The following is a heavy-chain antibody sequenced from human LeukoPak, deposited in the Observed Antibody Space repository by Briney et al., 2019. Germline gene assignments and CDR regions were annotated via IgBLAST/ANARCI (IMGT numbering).Heavy chain of an antibody. J-gene: IGHJ4*02. CDR1: GYTFTGYF. D-gene: IGHD3-10*01. Sequence: ASVKVSCKASGYTFTGYFMHWVRQAPGQGLEWMGWINPNSGGTSYAQKFQGRVTMTRDTSISTAYMDLSSLRSDDTAVYYCARGGWVRGVITRNGLDYWGQGTLVTVSS. CDR2: INPNSGGT. V-gene: IGHV1-2*02. CDR3: ARGGWVRGVITRNGLDY.